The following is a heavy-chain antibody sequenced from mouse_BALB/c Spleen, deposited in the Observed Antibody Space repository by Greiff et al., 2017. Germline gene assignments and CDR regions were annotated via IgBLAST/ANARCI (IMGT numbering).Heavy chain of an antibody. CDR1: GYSITSDYA. V-gene: IGHV3-2*02. CDR2: ISYSGST. J-gene: IGHJ3*01. CDR3: ARKDGNPFAY. Sequence: EVQGVESGPGLVKPSQSLSLTCTVTGYSITSDYAWNWIRQFPGNKLEWMGYISYSGSTSYNPSLKSRISITRDTSKNQFFLQLNSVTTEDTATYYCARKDGNPFAYWGQGTLVTVSA. D-gene: IGHD2-1*01.